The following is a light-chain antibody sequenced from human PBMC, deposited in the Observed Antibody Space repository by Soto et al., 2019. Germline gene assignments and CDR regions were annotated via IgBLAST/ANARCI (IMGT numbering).Light chain of an antibody. CDR1: QSVSSK. Sequence: DIVMTQSPATLSVSPGERATLSCRASQSVSSKLAWYQQKRGQAPRLLMYGASTRATGIPVRFSGSGSGTEFTLIISSLQSEDFAVYYCQQYNDSPRTFGQGTKVEIK. V-gene: IGKV3-15*01. J-gene: IGKJ1*01. CDR2: GAS. CDR3: QQYNDSPRT.